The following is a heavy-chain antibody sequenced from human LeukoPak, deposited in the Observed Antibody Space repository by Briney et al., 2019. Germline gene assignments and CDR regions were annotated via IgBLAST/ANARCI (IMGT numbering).Heavy chain of an antibody. CDR1: GFTFSSYG. J-gene: IGHJ4*02. CDR3: ARARGVSTGYRPIDY. Sequence: GGSLRLSCVASGFTFSSYGMHWVRQAPGKGLEWVAVIWYDGTNKYYADSVKGRFTISRDSSRNTLYLQMNSLRAEDTAVYYCARARGVSTGYRPIDYWGQGTLVTVSS. V-gene: IGHV3-33*01. CDR2: IWYDGTNK. D-gene: IGHD3-22*01.